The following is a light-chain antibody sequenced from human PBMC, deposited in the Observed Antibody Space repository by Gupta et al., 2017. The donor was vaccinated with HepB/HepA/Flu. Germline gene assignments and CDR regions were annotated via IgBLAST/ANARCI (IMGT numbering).Light chain of an antibody. V-gene: IGKV3-15*01. CDR2: GAS. CDR1: QSVSSN. J-gene: IGKJ3*01. CDR3: QQYNTWPGA. Sequence: EIVMTQSPATLSVSPGERATLSCRANQSVSSNLAWYQQKPGQAPRLLIYGASTRATGFPARFSGSGSGTGFTLTISSLQSEDFAVYYCQQYNTWPGAFGPGTKVDIK.